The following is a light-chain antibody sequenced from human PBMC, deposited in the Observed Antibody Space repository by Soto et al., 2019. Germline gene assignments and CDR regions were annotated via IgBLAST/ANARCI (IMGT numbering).Light chain of an antibody. CDR3: QQYESLPIT. V-gene: IGKV1-33*01. CDR2: DAS. CDR1: QDIQGQ. Sequence: QMSHSESPLSAPVADRFTIYSQASQDIQGQLAWYQQKPGQAPKLLIYDASDMDTGIPSRFSGSGSGTGFTFTISSLQPEDFATYYCQQYESLPITFGQGTRLEIK. J-gene: IGKJ5*01.